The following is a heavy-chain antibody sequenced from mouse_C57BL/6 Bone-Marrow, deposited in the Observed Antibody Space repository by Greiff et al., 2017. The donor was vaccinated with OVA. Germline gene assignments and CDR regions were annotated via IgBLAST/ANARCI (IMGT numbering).Heavy chain of an antibody. CDR3: ARGYDGYCGGAMDD. J-gene: IGHJ4*01. CDR2: ISSGGSYT. CDR1: GFTFSSYG. Sequence: EVKLLESGGDLVKPGGSLKLSCAASGFTFSSYGMSWVRQTPDKRLEWVATISSGGSYTYYPDSVKGRFTLSRDNAKNTLYLQMSSLKSEDTAMYYCARGYDGYCGGAMDDWGQGTTVTVSS. D-gene: IGHD2-3*01. V-gene: IGHV5-6*01.